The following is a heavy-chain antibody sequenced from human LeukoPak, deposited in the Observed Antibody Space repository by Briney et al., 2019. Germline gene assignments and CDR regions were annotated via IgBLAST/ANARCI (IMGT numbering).Heavy chain of an antibody. CDR2: IYSGGST. J-gene: IGHJ6*02. CDR3: AREKVIAVAGKNYYYGMDV. CDR1: GFTVSSNY. D-gene: IGHD6-19*01. Sequence: GGSLRLSCAASGFTVSSNYMSWVRQAPGKGLEWVSVIYSGGSTYYADSVKGRFTISRDNSKNTLYLQMNSLRAEDTAVYYWAREKVIAVAGKNYYYGMDVGGQGTTVTASS. V-gene: IGHV3-66*01.